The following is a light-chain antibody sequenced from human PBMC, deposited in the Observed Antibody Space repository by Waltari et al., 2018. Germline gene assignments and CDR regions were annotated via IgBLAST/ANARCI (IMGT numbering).Light chain of an antibody. J-gene: IGLJ3*02. CDR2: DVS. CDR1: SSDVGFYNY. Sequence: ALTPPASVSAPPGQSIPLSCSVTSSDVGFYNYFSWYQQHPGKPPKVIVYDVSERPSGVSDRFSGSKSGNTASLTISGLQAEDAADYYCNSYAGSSSWLFGGGTKVTVL. CDR3: NSYAGSSSWL. V-gene: IGLV2-14*01.